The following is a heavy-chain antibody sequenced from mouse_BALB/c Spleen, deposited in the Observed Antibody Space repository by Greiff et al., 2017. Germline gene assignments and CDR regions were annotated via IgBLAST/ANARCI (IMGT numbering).Heavy chain of an antibody. J-gene: IGHJ3*01. CDR3: AREGGNSY. CDR1: GYSITSGYY. V-gene: IGHV3-6*02. Sequence: DVKLVESGPGLVKPSQSLSLTCSVTGYSITSGYYWNWIRQFPGNKLEWMGYISYDGSNNYNPSLKNRISITRDTSKNQFFLKLNSVTTEDTATYYCAREGGNSYWGQGTLVTVSA. D-gene: IGHD2-1*01. CDR2: ISYDGSN.